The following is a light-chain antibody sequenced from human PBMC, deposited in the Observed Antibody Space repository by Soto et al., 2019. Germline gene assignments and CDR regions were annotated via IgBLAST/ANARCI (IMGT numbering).Light chain of an antibody. J-gene: IGLJ1*01. CDR1: TSNIGSNT. Sequence: QSVLTQPPSASGTPGQRVTISCSGSTSNIGSNTVHWYQQLPGTAPTLLIYRNDQRPSGVPARLSGSKSGTSASLAISGLQSDDEADYYCAAWDDSLDEYVFGTGTKVTVL. CDR2: RND. CDR3: AAWDDSLDEYV. V-gene: IGLV1-44*01.